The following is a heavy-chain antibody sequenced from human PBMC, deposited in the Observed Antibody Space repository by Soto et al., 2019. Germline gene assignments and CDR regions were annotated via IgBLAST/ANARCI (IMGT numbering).Heavy chain of an antibody. CDR3: VRDRGAGQYFDQ. CDR2: IWYDGSNK. D-gene: IGHD6-19*01. CDR1: GFTLRIYG. V-gene: IGHV3-33*01. J-gene: IGHJ4*02. Sequence: QVQLVESGGGVVQSGRSLRLSCAASGFTLRIYGMHWVRQAPGKGLEWVAVIWYDGSNKYYADSVKGRFTFSRDNSKNTLSLQMNSLRVEDTAVYYCVRDRGAGQYFDQWGQGTLVTVSS.